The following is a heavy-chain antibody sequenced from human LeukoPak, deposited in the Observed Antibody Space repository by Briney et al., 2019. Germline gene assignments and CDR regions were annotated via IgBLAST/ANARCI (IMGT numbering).Heavy chain of an antibody. CDR1: GYTFTSYY. CDR3: ARVYSGSYPPTHD. V-gene: IGHV1-46*01. Sequence: ASVKVSCKASGYTFTSYYMHWVRQAPGQGLEWMGIINPSGGSTSYAQKFQGRVTMTRDTSISTAYMELSRLRSDDTAVYYCARVYSGSYPPTHDWGQGTLVTVSS. D-gene: IGHD1-26*01. J-gene: IGHJ4*02. CDR2: INPSGGST.